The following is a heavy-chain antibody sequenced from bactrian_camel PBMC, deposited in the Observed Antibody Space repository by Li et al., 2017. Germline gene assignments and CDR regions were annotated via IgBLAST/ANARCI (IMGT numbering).Heavy chain of an antibody. J-gene: IGHJ4*01. V-gene: IGHV3-2*01. Sequence: VQLVESGGGSVQPGGSLKLSCAVSGSTTGSHCIGWFRQAPGKEREALASIYVYSGIPWYSYSVKGRFTVSLDNAKNTLDLQMNSLKPEDTAMYCCAAETGGFGLATRTRMYKYWGQGTQVTVS. CDR3: AAETGGFGLATRTRMYKY. CDR1: GSTTGSHC. CDR2: IYVYSGIP. D-gene: IGHD5*01.